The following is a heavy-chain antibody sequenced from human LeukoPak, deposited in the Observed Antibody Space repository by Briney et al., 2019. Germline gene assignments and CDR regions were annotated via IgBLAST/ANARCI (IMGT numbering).Heavy chain of an antibody. D-gene: IGHD3-22*01. CDR3: ARDNRYYDSSAYYLADAFDI. CDR2: INHSGST. J-gene: IGHJ3*02. Sequence: SETLSLTCAVYGGSFSDYYWSWIRQPPGKGLERIGEINHSGSTNYNPSLKSRVTISVDTSKNQFSLKLSSVTAADTAVYYCARDNRYYDSSAYYLADAFDIWGQGTMVTVSS. V-gene: IGHV4-34*01. CDR1: GGSFSDYY.